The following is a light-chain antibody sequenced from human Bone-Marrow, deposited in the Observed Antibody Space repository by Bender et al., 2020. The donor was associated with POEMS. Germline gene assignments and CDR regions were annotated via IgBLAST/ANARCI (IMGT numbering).Light chain of an antibody. CDR1: SSDVGAYNF. V-gene: IGLV2-11*01. Sequence: QSALTQPRSVSGSPGQSVTISCTGTSSDVGAYNFVSWYQQHPGKTPKVMIYDVTKRPSGVPDRFSGSKSGNTASLSISGLQAEDEADYHCCSYAGTYVIFGGGTKLTVL. CDR3: CSYAGTYVI. CDR2: DVT. J-gene: IGLJ2*01.